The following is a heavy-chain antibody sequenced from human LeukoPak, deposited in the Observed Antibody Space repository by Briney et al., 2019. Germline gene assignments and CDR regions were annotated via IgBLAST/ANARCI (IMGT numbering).Heavy chain of an antibody. J-gene: IGHJ1*01. V-gene: IGHV3-7*01. Sequence: GGSLRLSCAASGFTFSSYWMSWVRQAPGKGLEWVANIKQDGSEKYYVDSVKGRFTISRDNAKNSLYLQMNSLRAEDTAVYYCARSYGDYNAEYFQHWGQGTLVTVSS. D-gene: IGHD4-17*01. CDR1: GFTFSSYW. CDR2: IKQDGSEK. CDR3: ARSYGDYNAEYFQH.